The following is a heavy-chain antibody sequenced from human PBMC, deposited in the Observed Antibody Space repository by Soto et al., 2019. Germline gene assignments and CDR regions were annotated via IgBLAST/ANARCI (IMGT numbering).Heavy chain of an antibody. D-gene: IGHD6-13*01. CDR2: ISAYNGNT. CDR3: ARDLSSSWYRTYYYGMDV. V-gene: IGHV1-18*04. J-gene: IGHJ6*02. Sequence: RASVKVSCKASGYTFTSYGISWVRQAPGQGLEWMGWISAYNGNTNYAQKLQGRVTMTTDTSTSTAYMELRSLRSDDTAVYYCARDLSSSWYRTYYYGMDVWGQGTTVTVSS. CDR1: GYTFTSYG.